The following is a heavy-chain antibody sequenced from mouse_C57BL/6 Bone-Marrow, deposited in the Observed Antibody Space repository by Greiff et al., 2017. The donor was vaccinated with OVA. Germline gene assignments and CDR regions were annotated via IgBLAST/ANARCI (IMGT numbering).Heavy chain of an antibody. CDR1: GYTFTSYG. D-gene: IGHD1-1*01. J-gene: IGHJ2*01. CDR2: IYPRSGNT. Sequence: QVQLQQSGAELARPGASVKLSCKASGYTFTSYGISWVKQRTGPGLEWIGEIYPRSGNTYYNEKFKGKATLTADKSSSTAYMGLRSLTSEDSAVYFCARGDYYGSSYDYWGQGTTLTVSS. CDR3: ARGDYYGSSYDY. V-gene: IGHV1-81*01.